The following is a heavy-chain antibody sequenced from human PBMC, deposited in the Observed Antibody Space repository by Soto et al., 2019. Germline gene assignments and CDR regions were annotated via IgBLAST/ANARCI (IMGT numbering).Heavy chain of an antibody. V-gene: IGHV3-15*07. J-gene: IGHJ4*02. CDR1: GFTFSNAW. D-gene: IGHD6-19*01. CDR3: TTPPPLYSSGSEPIDY. Sequence: GGSLRLSCAASGFTFSNAWMNWVRQAQGKGLEWVGRVKSKTDGGTTDYAAPVKGRFTISRDDSKNTLYLQMNSLKTEDTAVYYCTTPPPLYSSGSEPIDYWGQGTLVTVSS. CDR2: VKSKTDGGTT.